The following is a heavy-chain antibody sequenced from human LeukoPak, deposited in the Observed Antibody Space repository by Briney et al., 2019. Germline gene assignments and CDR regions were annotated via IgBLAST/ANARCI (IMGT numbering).Heavy chain of an antibody. V-gene: IGHV3-23*01. J-gene: IGHJ4*02. CDR2: ISDSDGST. D-gene: IGHD6-13*01. Sequence: GGSLRLSCAASGFTFSSYAMSWVRQAPGKGLEWVSTISDSDGSTYYADSVRGRFTISRDNSKNTLYLQMNSLRAEDTAVYYCASELPSSSWYDYWGQGTLVTVSS. CDR1: GFTFSSYA. CDR3: ASELPSSSWYDY.